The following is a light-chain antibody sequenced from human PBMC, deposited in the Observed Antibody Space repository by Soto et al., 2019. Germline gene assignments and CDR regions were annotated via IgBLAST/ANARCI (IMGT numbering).Light chain of an antibody. CDR3: ISYTSSSTSYV. CDR1: SSDVGGYNY. Sequence: HSVLTQPASVSGSPGQSITISCTGTSSDVGGYNYVAWYQQHPGKVPRLMIYEISNRPSGVSNRFSGSKSGSTASLTISGLQAEDEADYYCISYTSSSTSYVFGTGTKATVL. CDR2: EIS. J-gene: IGLJ1*01. V-gene: IGLV2-14*01.